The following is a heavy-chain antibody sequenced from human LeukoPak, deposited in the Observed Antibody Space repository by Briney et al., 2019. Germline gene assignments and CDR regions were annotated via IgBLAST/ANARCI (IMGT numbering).Heavy chain of an antibody. CDR3: AKEEAQQWLVRLFDY. Sequence: PGGSLRLSCAASGFTFSSYAMSWVRQAPGKGLEWVSAISGSGGSTYYADSVKGRFTISRDNSKNTLYLQMNSLRAEETAVYYCAKEEAQQWLVRLFDYWGQGTLVTVSS. D-gene: IGHD6-19*01. J-gene: IGHJ4*02. CDR1: GFTFSSYA. V-gene: IGHV3-23*01. CDR2: ISGSGGST.